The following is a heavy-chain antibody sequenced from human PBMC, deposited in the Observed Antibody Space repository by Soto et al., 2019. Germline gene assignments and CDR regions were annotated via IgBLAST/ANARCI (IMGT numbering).Heavy chain of an antibody. J-gene: IGHJ4*02. CDR2: ISAGKGDT. D-gene: IGHD1-26*01. CDR1: GYTFSSYG. CDR3: ARDGFTVISSGSFDY. Sequence: VQLVQSGAEVRKPGASVKVSCKASGYTFSSYGISWVRQAPGKGLEWMGWISAGKGDTNYAQKFQGRVSMTTDTSTRTAYMELRSLTSDDTAVYYCARDGFTVISSGSFDYWGQGTLVTVSS. V-gene: IGHV1-18*04.